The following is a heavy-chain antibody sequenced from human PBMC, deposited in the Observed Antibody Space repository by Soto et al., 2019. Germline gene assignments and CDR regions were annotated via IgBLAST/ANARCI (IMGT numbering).Heavy chain of an antibody. CDR1: GGTFSSYA. J-gene: IGHJ6*02. CDR3: ARGLHRDIVLMVRPYYYYGMDV. CDR2: IIPIFGTA. V-gene: IGHV1-69*01. Sequence: QVQLVQSGAEVKKPGSSVKVSCKASGGTFSSYAISWVRQAPGQGLEWMGGIIPIFGTANYAQKFQGRVTITADESTSTAYMELSSLRSEDTAVYYCARGLHRDIVLMVRPYYYYGMDVWGQGTTVTVSS. D-gene: IGHD2-8*01.